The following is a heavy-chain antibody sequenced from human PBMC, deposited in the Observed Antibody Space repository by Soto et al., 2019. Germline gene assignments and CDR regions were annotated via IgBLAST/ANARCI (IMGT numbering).Heavy chain of an antibody. V-gene: IGHV4-59*12. J-gene: IGHJ5*02. D-gene: IGHD6-13*01. CDR1: GGSISSYY. CDR3: ARDSIAAAGLDWLDP. Sequence: SETLSLTCTVSGGSISSYYWSWIRQPPGKGLEWIGYIYYSGSTNYNPSLKSRVTISVDTSKNQFSLKLSSVTAADTAVYYCARDSIAAAGLDWLDPWGQGTLVTVSS. CDR2: IYYSGST.